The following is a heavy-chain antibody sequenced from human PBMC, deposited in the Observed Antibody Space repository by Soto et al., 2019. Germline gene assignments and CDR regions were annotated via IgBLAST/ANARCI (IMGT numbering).Heavy chain of an antibody. V-gene: IGHV1-69*02. D-gene: IGHD6-13*01. Sequence: QVQLVQSGAEVKKPGSSVKVSCKASGGTFSSYTISWVRQAPGQGLEWMGRIIPILGIANYAQKFQGRVTITADKSTSTAYMELSSLRSEDTAVYYCARCSSSSWYEGNYGMDVWGQGTTVTVSS. CDR1: GGTFSSYT. CDR2: IIPILGIA. CDR3: ARCSSSSWYEGNYGMDV. J-gene: IGHJ6*02.